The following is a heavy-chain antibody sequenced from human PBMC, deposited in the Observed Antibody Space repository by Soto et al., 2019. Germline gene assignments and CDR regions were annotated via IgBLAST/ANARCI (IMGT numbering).Heavy chain of an antibody. D-gene: IGHD3-22*01. CDR1: GYTFTSYA. Sequence: GASVKVSCKASGYTFTSYAMHWVRQAPGQRLEWMGWINAGNGNTKYAQKLQGRVTMTTDTSTSTAYMELRSLRSDDTAVYYCARGEYYYDSSGYPDYWGQGTLVTAPQ. V-gene: IGHV1-3*01. CDR2: INAGNGNT. CDR3: ARGEYYYDSSGYPDY. J-gene: IGHJ4*02.